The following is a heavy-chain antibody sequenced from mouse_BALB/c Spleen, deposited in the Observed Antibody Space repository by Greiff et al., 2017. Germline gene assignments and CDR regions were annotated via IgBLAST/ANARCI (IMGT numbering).Heavy chain of an antibody. CDR3: ASTMITTFAY. CDR1: GYSITSGYY. J-gene: IGHJ3*01. Sequence: EVKLMESGPGLVKPSQSLSLTCSVTGYSITSGYYWNWIRQFPGNKLEWMGYISYDGSNNYNPSLKNRISITRDTSKNQFFLKLNSVTTEDTATYYCASTMITTFAYWGQGTLVTVSA. CDR2: ISYDGSN. D-gene: IGHD2-4*01. V-gene: IGHV3-6*02.